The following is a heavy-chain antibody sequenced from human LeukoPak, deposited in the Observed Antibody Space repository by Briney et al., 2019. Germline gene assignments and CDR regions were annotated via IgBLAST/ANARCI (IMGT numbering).Heavy chain of an antibody. CDR1: GGSISSSSYY. CDR3: ATSPHCSSTSCYRV. J-gene: IGHJ6*04. D-gene: IGHD2-2*01. V-gene: IGHV4-39*07. CDR2: IYYSGST. Sequence: PSETLSLTCTVSGGSISSSSYYWGWIRQPPGKGLEWIGSIYYSGSTYYNPSLKSRVTMSVDTSKNQVSLKLSSVTAADTAVYYCATSPHCSSTSCYRVWGKGTTVTVSS.